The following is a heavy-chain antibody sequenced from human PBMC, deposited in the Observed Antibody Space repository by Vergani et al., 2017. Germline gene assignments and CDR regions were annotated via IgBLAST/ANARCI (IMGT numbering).Heavy chain of an antibody. J-gene: IGHJ4*02. CDR1: GFTFSSYA. CDR2: ISGSGGST. CDR3: AKVSLGYYNFDY. V-gene: IGHV3-23*01. D-gene: IGHD3-22*01. Sequence: EVQLLESGGGLVQPGGSLRLSCAASGFTFSSYAMSWVRQAPGKGLEWVSAISGSGGSTYYADAVKGRFTISRDNSKNTLYLQMNSLRAEDTAVYYCAKVSLGYYNFDYWGQGTLVTVSS.